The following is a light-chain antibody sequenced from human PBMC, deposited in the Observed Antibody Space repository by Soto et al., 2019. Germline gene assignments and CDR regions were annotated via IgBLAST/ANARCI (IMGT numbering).Light chain of an antibody. CDR2: GAS. J-gene: IGKJ1*01. CDR1: QSVGSN. V-gene: IGKV3-15*01. CDR3: QRYGTSPLR. Sequence: DIVLTQSPATLSLSPGERATLSCRASQSVGSNLAWYQQKPGQAPRLLIHGASTRAPGFPARFSGSGSGTDFTLTISSLKFEDCAVYYCQRYGTSPLRFGQGTKVDIK.